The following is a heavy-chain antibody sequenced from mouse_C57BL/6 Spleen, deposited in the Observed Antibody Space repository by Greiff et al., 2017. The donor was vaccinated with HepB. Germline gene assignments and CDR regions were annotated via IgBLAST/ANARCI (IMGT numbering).Heavy chain of an antibody. CDR3: AASGSRRYFDV. CDR2: INPDSSTI. D-gene: IGHD1-1*01. CDR1: GIDFSRYW. V-gene: IGHV4-1*01. J-gene: IGHJ1*03. Sequence: CAASGIDFSRYWMSWVRRAPGKGLEWIGEINPDSSTINYAPSLKDKFIISRDNAKNTLYLQMSKVRSEDTALYYCAASGSRRYFDVWGTGTTVTVSS.